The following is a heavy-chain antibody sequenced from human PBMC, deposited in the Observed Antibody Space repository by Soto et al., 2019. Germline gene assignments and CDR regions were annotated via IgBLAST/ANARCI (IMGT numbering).Heavy chain of an antibody. V-gene: IGHV3-23*01. Sequence: HPGGSLRLSCAASGFTFSSYAMSWVRQAPGKGLEWVSAISGSGGSTYYADSVKGRFTFSRDNSKNTLYLQMNSLRAEDTAVYYCAKDPALSNGYSSRSDYWGQGTLVTVSS. CDR1: GFTFSSYA. CDR3: AKDPALSNGYSSRSDY. J-gene: IGHJ4*02. CDR2: ISGSGGST. D-gene: IGHD4-4*01.